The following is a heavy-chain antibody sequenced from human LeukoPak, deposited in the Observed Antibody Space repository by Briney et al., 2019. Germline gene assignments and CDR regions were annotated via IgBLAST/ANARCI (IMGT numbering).Heavy chain of an antibody. CDR3: ARVALIAAAGGNWFDP. J-gene: IGHJ5*02. CDR2: ISSSGSTI. V-gene: IGHV3-11*01. Sequence: PGGSLRLSCAASGFTFSDYYMSWIRQAPGKGLEWVSYISSSGSTIYYADSVKGRFTISRDNAKNSLYLQMNSLRAEDTAVYYSARVALIAAAGGNWFDPWGQGTLVTVSS. D-gene: IGHD6-13*01. CDR1: GFTFSDYY.